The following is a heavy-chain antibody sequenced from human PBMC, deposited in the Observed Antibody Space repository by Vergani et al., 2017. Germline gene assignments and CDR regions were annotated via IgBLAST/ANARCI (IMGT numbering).Heavy chain of an antibody. J-gene: IGHJ1*01. D-gene: IGHD2-8*01. Sequence: VQLVQSGAEVKKPGASVKVSCKASGYTFTNYGISWVRQAPGQGLEWMGWISAYNGNTNFAQKLQGRVTMTRDMSTSTVYMELSSLRSEDTAVYYCAKGSGYCTNGVCPTEYFQHWGQGTLVTVSS. CDR2: ISAYNGNT. V-gene: IGHV1-18*01. CDR3: AKGSGYCTNGVCPTEYFQH. CDR1: GYTFTNYG.